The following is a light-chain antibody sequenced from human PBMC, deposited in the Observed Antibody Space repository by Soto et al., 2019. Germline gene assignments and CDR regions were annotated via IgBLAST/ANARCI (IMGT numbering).Light chain of an antibody. CDR2: GAS. J-gene: IGKJ1*01. CDR1: QSVSRY. Sequence: EIVMTQSPASLSVSPGDTATISCRASQSVSRYLAWYQQKPGQAPRLLIHGASTSAIGVPPRFSGSGSGTEFTPTTMSLKSEDCAIDYCHQYKSWPWTFGQGTKVEIK. CDR3: HQYKSWPWT. V-gene: IGKV3-15*01.